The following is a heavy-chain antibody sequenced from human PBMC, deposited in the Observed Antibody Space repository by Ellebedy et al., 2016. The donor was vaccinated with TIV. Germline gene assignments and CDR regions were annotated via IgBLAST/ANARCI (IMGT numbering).Heavy chain of an antibody. D-gene: IGHD3-10*01. CDR3: VRARDRQRSLDC. Sequence: PGGSLRLSCAASGFTFSSYIMHRVRQAPGKGLEWVSVIYGGDTTYYADSVKGRFTISRDDSKNILYLQMNTLRAEDTAVYYCVRARDRQRSLDCWGQGALVTVSS. V-gene: IGHV3-53*01. CDR2: IYGGDTT. J-gene: IGHJ4*02. CDR1: GFTFSSYI.